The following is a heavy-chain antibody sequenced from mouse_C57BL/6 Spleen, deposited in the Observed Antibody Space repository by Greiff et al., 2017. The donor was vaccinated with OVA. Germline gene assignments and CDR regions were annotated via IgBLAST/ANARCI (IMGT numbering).Heavy chain of an antibody. CDR2: INPNYGTT. J-gene: IGHJ4*01. CDR1: GYSFTDYN. Sequence: LVESGPELVKPGASVKISCKASGYSFTDYNMNWVKQSNGKSLEWIGVINPNYGTTSYNQKFKGKATLTVDQSSSTAYMQLNSLTSEDSAVYYCAKYGYDGGYYAMDYWGQGTSVTVSS. D-gene: IGHD2-2*01. V-gene: IGHV1-39*01. CDR3: AKYGYDGGYYAMDY.